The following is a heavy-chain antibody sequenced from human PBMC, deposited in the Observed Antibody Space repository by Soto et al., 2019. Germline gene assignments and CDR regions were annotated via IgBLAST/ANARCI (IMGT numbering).Heavy chain of an antibody. CDR1: GYSFTSYW. J-gene: IGHJ6*02. V-gene: IGHV5-51*01. D-gene: IGHD6-19*01. Sequence: GESLKISCKGSGYSFTSYWIGWVRQMSGKGLEWMGIIYPGDSDTRYSPSFQGQVTISAAKSISTAYLQWSSLKASDTAMYYCARQRSWRGIAVAGNGLPEDYYYGMDVWGQGTTVTVSS. CDR2: IYPGDSDT. CDR3: ARQRSWRGIAVAGNGLPEDYYYGMDV.